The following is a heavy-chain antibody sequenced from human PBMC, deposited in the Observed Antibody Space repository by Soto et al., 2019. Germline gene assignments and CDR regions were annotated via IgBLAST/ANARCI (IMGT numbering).Heavy chain of an antibody. CDR3: TLSSWSADVLDI. D-gene: IGHD6-13*01. CDR2: IIPMFDIA. Sequence: QVQLVQSGVEVKKPGSSVKVSCKAAGGSFSIYTVFWVRQAPGQGLEWMGRIIPMFDIANYAQNFQGRVTFNADKFTDTVYMELLNLRSDDTSVHYCTLSSWSADVLDIWGQGTLVTVSS. CDR1: GGSFSIYT. J-gene: IGHJ3*02. V-gene: IGHV1-69*02.